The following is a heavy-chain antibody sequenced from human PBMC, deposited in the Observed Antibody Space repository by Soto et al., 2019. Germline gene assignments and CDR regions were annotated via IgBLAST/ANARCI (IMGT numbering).Heavy chain of an antibody. V-gene: IGHV4-39*01. CDR2: ITCSVGS. Sequence: QLQLQESGPGLVKASETLSLTCTVSGGSISTRDSISTRSFYWGWMRQPPGKGLRWIASITCSVGSFYNSSLTSRLPISVDSSKKQFSLSLRSVTAADTAVYLCASHRTFWPFDSWGQGTVVTVSS. D-gene: IGHD2-8*01. J-gene: IGHJ4*02. CDR1: GGSISTRDSISTRSFY. CDR3: ASHRTFWPFDS.